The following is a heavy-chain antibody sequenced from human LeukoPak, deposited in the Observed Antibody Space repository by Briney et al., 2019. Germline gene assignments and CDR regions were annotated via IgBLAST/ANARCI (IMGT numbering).Heavy chain of an antibody. CDR1: GFTFGDYG. V-gene: IGHV3-20*04. D-gene: IGHD3-10*01. J-gene: IGHJ4*02. CDR2: INWNGGST. CDR3: ARVSTMVRGAPGPLDY. Sequence: GGSLRLSCAASGFTFGDYGMSWVRQAPGKGLEWVSGINWNGGSTGYADSVKGRFTISRDNAKNSLYLQMNSLRAEDTALYYCARVSTMVRGAPGPLDYWGQGTLVTVSS.